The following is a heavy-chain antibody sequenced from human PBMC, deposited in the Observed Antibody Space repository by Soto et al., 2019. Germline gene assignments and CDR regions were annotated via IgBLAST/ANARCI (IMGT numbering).Heavy chain of an antibody. CDR2: INHSGST. CDR1: GGSFSGYY. D-gene: IGHD1-1*01. CDR3: ARAGGRGAYNSPNWFDP. V-gene: IGHV4-34*01. Sequence: SETLSLTCAVYGGSFSGYYWSWIRQPPGKGLEWIGEINHSGSTNYNPSLKSRVTISVDTSKNQFSLKLSSVTAADTAVYYCARAGGRGAYNSPNWFDPWGQGTLVTVSS. J-gene: IGHJ5*02.